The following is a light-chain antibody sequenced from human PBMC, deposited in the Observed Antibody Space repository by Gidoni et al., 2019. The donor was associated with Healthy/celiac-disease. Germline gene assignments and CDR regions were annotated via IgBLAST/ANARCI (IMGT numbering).Light chain of an antibody. V-gene: IGLV3-19*01. Sequence: SSELTQDPAVSVALGQTVRITCQGDSLRSYYASWYQQKPGQAPVLVIYGKNNRPSGIPDRFSGSSSGNTASLTNTGAQAEDEADYYCNSRDSSGNHVVFGGGTKLTVL. CDR3: NSRDSSGNHVV. J-gene: IGLJ2*01. CDR2: GKN. CDR1: SLRSYY.